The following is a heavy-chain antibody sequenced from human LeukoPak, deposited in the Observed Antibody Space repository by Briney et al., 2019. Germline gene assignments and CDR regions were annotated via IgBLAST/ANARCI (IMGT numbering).Heavy chain of an antibody. V-gene: IGHV3-23*01. CDR1: GFTFSSYA. Sequence: GGSLRLSCAASGFTFSSYAMSWVRQAPGKGLEWVSGIGSTGVSTFYADSVKGRFTVPRDNSKNTLSLQMNSLRAEDTAVYYCAKDPGVVPAHYFDYWGQGTLVTVSS. D-gene: IGHD2-2*01. CDR2: IGSTGVST. J-gene: IGHJ4*02. CDR3: AKDPGVVPAHYFDY.